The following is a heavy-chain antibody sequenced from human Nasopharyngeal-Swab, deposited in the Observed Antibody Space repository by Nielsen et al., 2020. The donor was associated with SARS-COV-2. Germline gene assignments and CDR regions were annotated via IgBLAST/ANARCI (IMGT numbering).Heavy chain of an antibody. V-gene: IGHV3-23*01. CDR2: ISGSGGST. CDR3: ATQITMVRERILDY. Sequence: GESLKISCAASGFTFSSYAMGWVRQAPGKGLEWVSAISGSGGSTYYADSVKGRFTISRDNSKNTLYLQMNSLRAEDTAVYYCATQITMVRERILDYWGQGTLVTVSS. CDR1: GFTFSSYA. D-gene: IGHD3-10*01. J-gene: IGHJ4*02.